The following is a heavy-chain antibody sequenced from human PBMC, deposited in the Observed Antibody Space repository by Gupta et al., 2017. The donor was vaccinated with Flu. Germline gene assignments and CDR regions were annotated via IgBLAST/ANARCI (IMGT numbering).Heavy chain of an antibody. Sequence: INWVRQAPGQGLEWMGWMNPNTGKTGSTQRFQGRVTMTRSTSISTAYMELSGLRSEDTAVYYCARTRDSSGWSDAFDLWGQGTMVTVSS. CDR2: MNPNTGKT. CDR3: ARTRDSSGWSDAFDL. V-gene: IGHV1-8*01. D-gene: IGHD6-19*01. J-gene: IGHJ3*01.